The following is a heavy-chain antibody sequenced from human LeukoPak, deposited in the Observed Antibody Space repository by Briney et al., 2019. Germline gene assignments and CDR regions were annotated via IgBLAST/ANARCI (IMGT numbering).Heavy chain of an antibody. V-gene: IGHV3-21*01. CDR2: ISSSSSYI. J-gene: IGHJ5*02. CDR1: GFTFSSYS. CDR3: ARDKSGHKKYSSGWSNWFDP. D-gene: IGHD6-19*01. Sequence: GGSLRLSCAASGFTFSSYSMNWVRQAPGKGLEWVSSISSSSSYIYYADSVKGRFTISRDNAKNSLYLQMNSLRAEDTAVYYCARDKSGHKKYSSGWSNWFDPWGQGTLVTVSS.